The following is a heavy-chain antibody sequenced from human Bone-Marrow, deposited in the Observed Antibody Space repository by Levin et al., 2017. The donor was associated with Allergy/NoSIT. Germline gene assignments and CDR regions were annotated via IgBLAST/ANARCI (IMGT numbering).Heavy chain of an antibody. CDR1: GFTFYDYT. D-gene: IGHD3-10*01. V-gene: IGHV3-9*01. CDR2: IHWNGDRA. CDR3: VKDKAWSGSGHFYYGMDV. J-gene: IGHJ6*02. Sequence: LSLTCAASGFTFYDYTMQWVRQAPGKGLEWVSGIHWNGDRATYADSVRGRFSISRDNAKNTLYLQMNSLRGEDTAFYYCVKDKAWSGSGHFYYGMDVWGQGTTVTVSS.